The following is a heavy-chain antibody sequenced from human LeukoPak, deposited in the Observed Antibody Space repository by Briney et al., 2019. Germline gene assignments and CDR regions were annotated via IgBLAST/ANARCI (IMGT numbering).Heavy chain of an antibody. V-gene: IGHV1-2*02. D-gene: IGHD3-10*01. Sequence: ASVKVSCKASGYTFTGYYMHWVRQAPGQGLEWMGWINPNSGGTNYAQKFQGRVTMTRDTSISTAYMELSRLRSDDTAVYYCARVHYYGSGSYYLYYFDYWGQGTLATVSS. CDR1: GYTFTGYY. CDR3: ARVHYYGSGSYYLYYFDY. CDR2: INPNSGGT. J-gene: IGHJ4*02.